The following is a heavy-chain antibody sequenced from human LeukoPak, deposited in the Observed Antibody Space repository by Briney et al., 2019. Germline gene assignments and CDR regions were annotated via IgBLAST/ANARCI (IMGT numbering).Heavy chain of an antibody. CDR3: ARSLRGYSYGSSFDY. CDR1: GGSISNYY. J-gene: IGHJ4*02. Sequence: SETLSLTCTVSGGSISNYYWSWIRQPPGKGLEWIGYIYYSGSTYYNPSLKSRVTISVDTSKNQFSLKLSSVTAADTAVYYCARSLRGYSYGSSFDYWGQGTLVTVSS. D-gene: IGHD5-18*01. V-gene: IGHV4-59*08. CDR2: IYYSGST.